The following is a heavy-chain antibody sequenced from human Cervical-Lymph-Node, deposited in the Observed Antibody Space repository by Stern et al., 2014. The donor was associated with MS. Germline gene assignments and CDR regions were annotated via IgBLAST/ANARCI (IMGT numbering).Heavy chain of an antibody. CDR1: EYTLNYFF. V-gene: IGHV1-46*02. CDR3: ASARNTAFDI. J-gene: IGHJ3*02. CDR2: INPSGGFT. Sequence: VQLVQSGAEVKKPGASVQVSCKASEYTLNYFFMHWIRQAPGQGLEWMGVINPSGGFTTYAQRFQGRFTMTRDTSTSTVFMKLSSLTSEDTAVYYCASARNTAFDIWGQGTLVIVSS.